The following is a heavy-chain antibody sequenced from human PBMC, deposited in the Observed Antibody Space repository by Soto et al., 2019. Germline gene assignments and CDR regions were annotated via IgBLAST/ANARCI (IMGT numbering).Heavy chain of an antibody. CDR2: IYYSGST. Sequence: SETLSLTCTVSGGSISSYYWSWIRQPPGKGLEWIGYIYYSGSTNYNPSLKSRVTISVDTSKSQFSLKLSSVTAADTAVYYCARAKYYGSGSYLNWFDPWGQGTLVTVSS. CDR3: ARAKYYGSGSYLNWFDP. CDR1: GGSISSYY. V-gene: IGHV4-59*01. J-gene: IGHJ5*02. D-gene: IGHD3-10*01.